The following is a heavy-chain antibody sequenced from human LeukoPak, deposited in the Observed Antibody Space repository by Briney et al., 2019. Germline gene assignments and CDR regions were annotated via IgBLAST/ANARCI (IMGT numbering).Heavy chain of an antibody. CDR1: GFTFSSYG. CDR3: AREVTFGGVIVTDY. D-gene: IGHD3-16*02. Sequence: PGRSLRLSCAASGFTFSSYGMHWVRQAPGKGLEWVAVIWYDGSNKYYAESVKGRFTISRDNSKNTLYLQMNSLRAEDTAVYYCAREVTFGGVIVTDYWGQGTLVTVSS. V-gene: IGHV3-33*01. CDR2: IWYDGSNK. J-gene: IGHJ4*02.